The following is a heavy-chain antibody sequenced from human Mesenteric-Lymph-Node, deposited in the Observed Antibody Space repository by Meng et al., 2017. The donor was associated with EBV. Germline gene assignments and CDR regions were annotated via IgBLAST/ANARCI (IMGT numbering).Heavy chain of an antibody. CDR3: ASGSLGFDS. CDR1: EDIFTSYY. J-gene: IGHJ5*01. D-gene: IGHD3-10*01. Sequence: QVNLVQSGAEVKKPGASVKVSCKASEDIFTSYYMHWVRQAPGQGFEWMGIINPSGGFTAYSQKFQGRVTMTRDTSTSTVYMDLNSLRSDDTAVYYCASGSLGFDSWGQGTLVTVSS. CDR2: INPSGGFT. V-gene: IGHV1-46*01.